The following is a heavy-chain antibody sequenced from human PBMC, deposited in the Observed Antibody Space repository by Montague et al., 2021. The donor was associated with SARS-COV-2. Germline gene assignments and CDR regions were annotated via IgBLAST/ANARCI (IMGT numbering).Heavy chain of an antibody. Sequence: SETLSLTCTVSGGSISSYYWSWIRQPPGKGLEWIGCIYYSGSTNYNPSXXSRVTISVDTSKNQFSLKLSSVTAADTAVYYCARDRKYSSSAGFDYWGQGTLVTVSS. J-gene: IGHJ4*02. CDR1: GGSISSYY. V-gene: IGHV4-59*12. CDR3: ARDRKYSSSAGFDY. D-gene: IGHD6-6*01. CDR2: IYYSGST.